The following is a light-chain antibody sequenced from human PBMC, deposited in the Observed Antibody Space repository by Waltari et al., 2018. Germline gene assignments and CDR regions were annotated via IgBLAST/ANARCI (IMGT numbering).Light chain of an antibody. V-gene: IGLV3-25*03. CDR3: QSLDSSGTYV. J-gene: IGLJ1*01. CDR2: KDN. Sequence: SYELTQPPSVSVSPGQTARIICSGDELPKQYGYWYQQKTCQAPVLVIYKDNKRPSGIPERFSGSSSGTTVTLTISGVQAEDEADYYCQSLDSSGTYVFGTGTRVTVL. CDR1: ELPKQY.